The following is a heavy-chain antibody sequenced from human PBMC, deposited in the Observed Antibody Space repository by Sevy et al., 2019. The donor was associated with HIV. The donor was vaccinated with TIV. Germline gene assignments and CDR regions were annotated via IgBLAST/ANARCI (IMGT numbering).Heavy chain of an antibody. CDR2: IKQDGSEK. V-gene: IGHV3-7*01. J-gene: IGHJ6*02. D-gene: IGHD3-3*01. CDR3: ARDLNDFWSGYLYGMDV. CDR1: GVTFSSYW. Sequence: GGSLRLSCAASGVTFSSYWMSWVRQAPGKGLEWVANIKQDGSEKYYVDSVKGRFTISRDNAKNSLYLQMNSLRAEDTAVYYCARDLNDFWSGYLYGMDVWGQGTTVTVSS.